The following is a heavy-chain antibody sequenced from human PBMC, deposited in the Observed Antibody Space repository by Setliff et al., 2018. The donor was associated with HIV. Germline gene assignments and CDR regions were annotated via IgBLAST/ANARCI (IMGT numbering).Heavy chain of an antibody. V-gene: IGHV1-69*13. CDR3: AKEGGLNVDRGISGLFPFDM. CDR1: GDTFSSYP. D-gene: IGHD3-16*01. J-gene: IGHJ3*02. Sequence: GASVKVSCKPSGDTFSSYPIAWVRQAPGQGLEWMGGIIPIFETPNYAQKFQGRVAITADESTNTVYLELSSLRPEDTAMYFCAKEGGLNVDRGISGLFPFDMWGQGTMVTVSS. CDR2: IIPIFETP.